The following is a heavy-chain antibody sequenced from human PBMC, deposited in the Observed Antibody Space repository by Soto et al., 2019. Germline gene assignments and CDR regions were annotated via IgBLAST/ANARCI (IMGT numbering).Heavy chain of an antibody. D-gene: IGHD2-2*01. V-gene: IGHV4-59*08. J-gene: IGHJ3*02. CDR3: ARPRYCSSTSCYFPLDI. CDR2: IYYSGST. CDR1: GGSISSYY. Sequence: QVQLQESGPGLVKPSETLSLTCTVSGGSISSYYWSWIRQPPGKGLEWIGYIYYSGSTNYNPSLKSRVTIEVDTPQTQFSLKLSSVTAADTAVYYCARPRYCSSTSCYFPLDIWGQGTMVTVSS.